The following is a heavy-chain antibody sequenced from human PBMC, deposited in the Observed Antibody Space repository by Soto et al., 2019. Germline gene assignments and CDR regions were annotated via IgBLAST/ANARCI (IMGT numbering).Heavy chain of an antibody. CDR2: IKQDGSDT. Sequence: EVQLVEPGGGLVQPGGSLRLSCAASGFTFSSYWMTWVRQAPGKGLECVANIKQDGSDTLYADSVKGRFTISRDNAKASLYLQMNSLRAEDTAVYYCARFGDTSGYYRHFDYWGQGTLVSVSS. CDR3: ARFGDTSGYYRHFDY. J-gene: IGHJ4*02. V-gene: IGHV3-7*01. D-gene: IGHD3-22*01. CDR1: GFTFSSYW.